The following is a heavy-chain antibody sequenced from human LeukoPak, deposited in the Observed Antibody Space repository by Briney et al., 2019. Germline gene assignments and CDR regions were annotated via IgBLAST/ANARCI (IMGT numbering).Heavy chain of an antibody. CDR1: GFTFRSYA. D-gene: IGHD6-25*01. J-gene: IGHJ3*02. Sequence: PGGSLRLSCAASGFTFRSYAMHWVRQAPGKGLEYVSAISSNGGSTYYANSVKGRFTISRDNSKNTLYLQMGSLRAEDMAVYYCARSSGFSDAFDIWGQGTMVTVSS. CDR2: ISSNGGST. CDR3: ARSSGFSDAFDI. V-gene: IGHV3-64*01.